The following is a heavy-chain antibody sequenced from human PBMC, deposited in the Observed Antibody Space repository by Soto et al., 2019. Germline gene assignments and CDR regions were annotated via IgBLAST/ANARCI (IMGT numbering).Heavy chain of an antibody. V-gene: IGHV3-48*02. CDR3: ARELPPDY. CDR1: GFTFSTYG. CDR2: ISRSSTTI. Sequence: EVQLVESGGGLVQPGGSLRLACAASGFTFSTYGMNWVRQAPGKGLEWVSYISRSSTTIYYADSVKGRFTITRDNAKNSLYLHMNSLRDEDTAVYYCARELPPDYWGQGTLVTVSS. J-gene: IGHJ4*02.